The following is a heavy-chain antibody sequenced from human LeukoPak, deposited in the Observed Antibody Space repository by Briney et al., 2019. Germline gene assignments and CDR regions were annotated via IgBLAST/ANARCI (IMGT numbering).Heavy chain of an antibody. D-gene: IGHD4-17*01. J-gene: IGHJ4*02. V-gene: IGHV3-48*01. CDR3: ATPPHDYGDYYFDF. Sequence: GGSLRLSCAASGFTLSGYGMNWVRQAPGKGLEWVSYISSSTRIIYYADSVKGRLTISRDNAKNSLYLQMNSLRAEDTAVYYCATPPHDYGDYYFDFWGQGTLVTVSS. CDR2: ISSSTRII. CDR1: GFTLSGYG.